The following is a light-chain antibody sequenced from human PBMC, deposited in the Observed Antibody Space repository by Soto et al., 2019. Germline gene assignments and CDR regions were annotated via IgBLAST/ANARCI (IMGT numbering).Light chain of an antibody. CDR3: RSSDSRLSRVV. CDR1: SSNIGANYC. Sequence: QSVLKQPPSVSWAPGQRFTISCNGSSSNIGANYCVHWYQHLPGTGPKLLINGNSYQPSGIPHQFDNSKSSHSASLATTGIDGQAEADYYCRSSDSRLSRVVFRGGNKL. CDR2: GNS. V-gene: IGLV1-40*01. J-gene: IGLJ2*01.